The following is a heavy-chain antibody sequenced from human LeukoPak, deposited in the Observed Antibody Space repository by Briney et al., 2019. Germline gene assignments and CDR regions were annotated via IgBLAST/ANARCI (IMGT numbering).Heavy chain of an antibody. CDR2: ISSSSSYI. CDR3: ARGIQLWTTYYYYGMDV. CDR1: GFTFSSYS. Sequence: GGSLRLSCAASGFTFSSYSMNWVRQAPGKGLEWVSSISSSSSYIYYADSVKGRFTISRDNAKNSLYLQMNSLRAEDTAVYYCARGIQLWTTYYYYGMDVWSQGTTVTVSS. J-gene: IGHJ6*02. D-gene: IGHD5-18*01. V-gene: IGHV3-21*01.